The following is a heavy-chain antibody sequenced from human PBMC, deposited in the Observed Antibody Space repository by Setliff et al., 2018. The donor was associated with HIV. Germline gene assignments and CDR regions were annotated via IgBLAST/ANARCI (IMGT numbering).Heavy chain of an antibody. V-gene: IGHV4-4*07. CDR3: AKVVGALRADWFDP. Sequence: SETLSLTCTVSGDSISSYYWSWIRQPAGKGLEWIGRIYTSGSTNYNPSLKSRVTISVDTSKNQFSLKLSSVTAADTAVYYCAKVVGALRADWFDPWGQGTLVTVSS. CDR2: IYTSGST. J-gene: IGHJ5*02. D-gene: IGHD1-26*01. CDR1: GDSISSYY.